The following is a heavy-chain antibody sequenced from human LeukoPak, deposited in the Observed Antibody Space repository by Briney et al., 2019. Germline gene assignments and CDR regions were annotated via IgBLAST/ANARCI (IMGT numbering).Heavy chain of an antibody. CDR2: IYHSGST. J-gene: IGHJ4*02. D-gene: IGHD6-19*01. Sequence: SETLSLTCTVSGYSISSGYYWGWIRQPPGKGLEWIGSIYHSGSTYYNPSLKSRVTISVDTSKNQFSLKLSSVTAADTAVYYCARDRGIAVASDYWGQGTLVTVSS. CDR3: ARDRGIAVASDY. V-gene: IGHV4-38-2*02. CDR1: GYSISSGYY.